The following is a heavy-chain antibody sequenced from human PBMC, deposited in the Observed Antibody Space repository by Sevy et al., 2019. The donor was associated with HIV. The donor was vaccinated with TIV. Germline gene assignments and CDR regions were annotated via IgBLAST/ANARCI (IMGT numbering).Heavy chain of an antibody. V-gene: IGHV4-39*01. CDR3: AGPILTYRSGWSYYDH. CDR2: IRYGGST. Sequence: SETLSLTCTVSGASISSSGYYWSWIRQPPGKGLEWIASIRYGGSTYDNPSPRSRVTISADASKNQFSLKLNSVTAADTAVYYCAGPILTYRSGWSYYDHWGQRTVVTVSS. J-gene: IGHJ4*02. D-gene: IGHD6-19*01. CDR1: GASISSSGYY.